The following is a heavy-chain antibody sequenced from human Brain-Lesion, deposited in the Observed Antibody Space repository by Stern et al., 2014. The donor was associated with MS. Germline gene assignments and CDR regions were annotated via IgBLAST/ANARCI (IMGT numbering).Heavy chain of an antibody. J-gene: IGHJ4*02. CDR2: IHYSGGT. D-gene: IGHD4-17*01. CDR3: ARVPDYGDAFFDY. V-gene: IGHV4-30-4*01. Sequence: SGDNYWSWIRQPPGKGPEWIGYIHYSGGTYFNPSLKSRATISADTSKNQFSLKLNSMTAADTAVYYCARVPDYGDAFFDYWGQGTLVTVSS. CDR1: SGDNY.